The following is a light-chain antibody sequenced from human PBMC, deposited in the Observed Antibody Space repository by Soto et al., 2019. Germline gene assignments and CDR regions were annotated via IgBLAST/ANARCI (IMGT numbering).Light chain of an antibody. CDR1: QSISSW. J-gene: IGKJ1*01. V-gene: IGKV1-5*01. CDR3: QQYNSYPS. Sequence: DIQMTQSPSTLPASVGDRVTITCRASQSISSWLAWYQQKPGKAPKLLIYDASSLESGVPSRFSGSGSGTEFTLTISRLQPDDFATYYCQQYNSYPSCGQGTKVDIK. CDR2: DAS.